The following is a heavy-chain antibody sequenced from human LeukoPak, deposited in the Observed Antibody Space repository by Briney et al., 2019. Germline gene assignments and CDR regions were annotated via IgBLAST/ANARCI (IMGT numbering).Heavy chain of an antibody. CDR3: ARHGYDFWSGYYGH. CDR1: GGSFSGYY. D-gene: IGHD3-3*01. Sequence: SETLSLTCVVYGGSFSGYYWSWIRQPPGKGLEWIGEINHSGSTNYNPSLKSRVTISVDTSKNQFSLKLSSVTAADTAVYYCARHGYDFWSGYYGHWGQGTLVTVSS. V-gene: IGHV4-34*01. CDR2: INHSGST. J-gene: IGHJ4*02.